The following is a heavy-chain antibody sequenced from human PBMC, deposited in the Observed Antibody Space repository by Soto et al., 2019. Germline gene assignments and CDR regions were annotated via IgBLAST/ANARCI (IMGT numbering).Heavy chain of an antibody. D-gene: IGHD6-19*01. V-gene: IGHV4-59*08. CDR1: GGSISGYY. J-gene: IGHJ4*02. Sequence: SETLSLTCTVSGGSISGYYWSWIRQPPGKGLEWIGYIYYRGSTHYNPSLKSRVTISVDTSKNQFSLNLSSVTAADTAVYFCARLTPQWSYLDYWGQGTLVTGSS. CDR2: IYYRGST. CDR3: ARLTPQWSYLDY.